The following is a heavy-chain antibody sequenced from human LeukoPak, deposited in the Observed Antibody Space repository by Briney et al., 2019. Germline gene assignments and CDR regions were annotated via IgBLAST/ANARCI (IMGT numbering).Heavy chain of an antibody. CDR3: ARGAPEGNWFDP. D-gene: IGHD1-14*01. Sequence: SETLSLTCAVYGGSFSGYYWSWIRQPPGKGLEWIGEINHSGSTNYNPSLESRVTISVDTSKNQFSLKLSSVTAADTAVYYCARGAPEGNWFDPWGQGTLVTVSS. CDR2: INHSGST. CDR1: GGSFSGYY. J-gene: IGHJ5*02. V-gene: IGHV4-34*01.